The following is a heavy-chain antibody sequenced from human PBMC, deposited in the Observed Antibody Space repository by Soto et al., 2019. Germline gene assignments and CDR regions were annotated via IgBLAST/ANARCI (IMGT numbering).Heavy chain of an antibody. CDR3: ARGGGGHSYGNYYGMDV. J-gene: IGHJ6*02. CDR2: ISSSSSYI. Sequence: GGSLRLSCAASGFTFSSYSMNWVRQAPGKGLEWVSSISSSSSYIYYADSVKGRFTISRDNAKNSLYLQMNSLRAEDTAVYYCARGGGGHSYGNYYGMDVWGQGTTVTVSS. V-gene: IGHV3-21*01. CDR1: GFTFSSYS. D-gene: IGHD5-18*01.